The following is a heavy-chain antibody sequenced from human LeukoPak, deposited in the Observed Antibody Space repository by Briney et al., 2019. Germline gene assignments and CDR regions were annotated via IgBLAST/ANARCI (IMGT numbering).Heavy chain of an antibody. CDR2: ISSNGGST. CDR3: ARGAIQLWFSYYFDY. CDR1: GFTFSSFA. V-gene: IGHV3-64*01. D-gene: IGHD5-18*01. Sequence: GGSLRLSCAPSGFTFSSFAMHWVRQLPGKGLEYVSAISSNGGSTYYANSVKSRFTISRDNSKNTLYLQMGSVRAEDMAVYYCARGAIQLWFSYYFDYWGQGTLVTVSS. J-gene: IGHJ4*02.